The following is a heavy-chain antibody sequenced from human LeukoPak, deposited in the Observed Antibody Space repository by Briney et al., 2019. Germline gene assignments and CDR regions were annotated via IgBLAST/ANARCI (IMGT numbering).Heavy chain of an antibody. D-gene: IGHD4-23*01. CDR3: SSGNSHAFDI. CDR2: INIDGSST. Sequence: PGGSLRLSCAASGFTFSSYWMHWVRQAPGQGLVWVSRINIDGSSTSYADSVKGQSTTSRDNAKNTLYLQMNNLRAEDTAVYYCSSGNSHAFDIWGQGTMVTVSS. J-gene: IGHJ3*02. CDR1: GFTFSSYW. V-gene: IGHV3-74*01.